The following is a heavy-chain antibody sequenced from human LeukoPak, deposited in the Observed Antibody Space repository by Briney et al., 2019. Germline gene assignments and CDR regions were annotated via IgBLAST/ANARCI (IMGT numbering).Heavy chain of an antibody. J-gene: IGHJ5*02. D-gene: IGHD4-11*01. Sequence: GESLKISCKGSGYSFTSYWIGWVRQMPGNGLEWMGIIYPGDSDTRYSPSFQGQATISADKSISTAYLQWSSLKASDTAMYYCARRTDYSNYVWFDPWGQGTLVTVSS. CDR3: ARRTDYSNYVWFDP. CDR2: IYPGDSDT. V-gene: IGHV5-51*01. CDR1: GYSFTSYW.